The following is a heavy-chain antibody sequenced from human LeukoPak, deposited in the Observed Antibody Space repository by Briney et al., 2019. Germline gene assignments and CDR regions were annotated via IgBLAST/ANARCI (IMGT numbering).Heavy chain of an antibody. Sequence: GGSLRLSCAASGFTFSNAWMSWVRQAPGKGLEWVGRIKSKTDGGTTDYAAPVKGRFTISRDDSKNTLYLQMNSLKTEDTAVYYCTTEDQYSGSYPDGYWGQGTLVTVSS. CDR3: TTEDQYSGSYPDGY. V-gene: IGHV3-15*01. D-gene: IGHD1-26*01. CDR2: IKSKTDGGTT. J-gene: IGHJ4*02. CDR1: GFTFSNAW.